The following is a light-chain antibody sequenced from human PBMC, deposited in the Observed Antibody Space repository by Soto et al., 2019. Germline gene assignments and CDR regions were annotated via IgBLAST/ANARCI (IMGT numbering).Light chain of an antibody. CDR3: QQYNSYWT. CDR1: QSISSW. V-gene: IGKV1-5*03. CDR2: KAS. Sequence: DIQMTQSPSTLSASVGDRVTITCRASQSISSWLAWYQQKPGKAPKLLIYKASSLESGVPSRFSGSGSGTEFTLTIRSRQPDDFATYYCQQYNSYWTFGQGTKVEIK. J-gene: IGKJ1*01.